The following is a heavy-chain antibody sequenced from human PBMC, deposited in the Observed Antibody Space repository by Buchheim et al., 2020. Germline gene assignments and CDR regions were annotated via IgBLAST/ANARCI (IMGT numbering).Heavy chain of an antibody. CDR2: ISGSGGGT. Sequence: EVQLLESGGGLVQPGGSLRLSCAASGFIFSTYSMTWVRQAPRKGLEWVSTISGSGGGTSSADSVRGRFTISRNNSKNTLFPQMNNLRSEDTAVYYCAKTPDYWNPPNGWFDPWGQGTL. J-gene: IGHJ5*02. CDR3: AKTPDYWNPPNGWFDP. CDR1: GFIFSTYS. D-gene: IGHD1-1*01. V-gene: IGHV3-23*01.